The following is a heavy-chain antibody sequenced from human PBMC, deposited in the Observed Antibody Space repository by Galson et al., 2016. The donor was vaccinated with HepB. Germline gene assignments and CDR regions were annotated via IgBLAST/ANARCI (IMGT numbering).Heavy chain of an antibody. CDR1: GDSVTSDITT. Sequence: CAISGDSVTSDITTWNWIRQSPSRGLEWLGRTYYRSKWFTDYAVSVEGRITINSDISRNQFSLQLDSVTPDDTATYFCTRGDMHTGMNVWGQGTTVTVSS. D-gene: IGHD2-21*02. CDR3: TRGDMHTGMNV. CDR2: TYYRSKWFT. V-gene: IGHV6-1*01. J-gene: IGHJ6*02.